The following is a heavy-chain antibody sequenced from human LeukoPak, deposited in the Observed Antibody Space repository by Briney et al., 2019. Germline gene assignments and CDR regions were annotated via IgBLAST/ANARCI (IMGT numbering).Heavy chain of an antibody. CDR2: INPNSGDT. CDR1: GYTFTGYF. V-gene: IGHV1-2*02. Sequence: ASVKVSCKASGYTFTGYFLHWVRRAPGQGFEWMGWINPNSGDTSYTQTFQGRVTMTRDTSISTAYMELSSLRSDDTAVYYCARAQSLTAPAGTFANSWGQGTLATASS. J-gene: IGHJ4*02. D-gene: IGHD6-13*01. CDR3: ARAQSLTAPAGTFANS.